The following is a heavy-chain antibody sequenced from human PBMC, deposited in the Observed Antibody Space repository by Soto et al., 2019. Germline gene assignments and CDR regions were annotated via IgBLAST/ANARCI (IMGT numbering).Heavy chain of an antibody. Sequence: ASVKVSCKASGYTFTSYGISWVRQAPGQGLEWMGWISAYNGNTNYAQKLQGRVTMTTDTSTSTAYMELRSLRSDDTAVYYCARDGVVVAAPINWFDPWGQGTLVTVSS. D-gene: IGHD2-15*01. CDR2: ISAYNGNT. J-gene: IGHJ5*02. CDR1: GYTFTSYG. V-gene: IGHV1-18*01. CDR3: ARDGVVVAAPINWFDP.